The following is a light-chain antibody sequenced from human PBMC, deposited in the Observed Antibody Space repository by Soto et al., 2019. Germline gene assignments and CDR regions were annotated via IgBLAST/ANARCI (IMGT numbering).Light chain of an antibody. CDR2: AAS. Sequence: DIQMTQSPSSLSASVGDRFTITCRASQSISSYLNWYQQKPGKAPKLLIYAASSLQSGVPSRFSGSGSGTDFTLTISSLQPEDFATYYCQQSYSNTPTYGQGTKVDI. J-gene: IGKJ1*01. CDR1: QSISSY. CDR3: QQSYSNTPT. V-gene: IGKV1-39*01.